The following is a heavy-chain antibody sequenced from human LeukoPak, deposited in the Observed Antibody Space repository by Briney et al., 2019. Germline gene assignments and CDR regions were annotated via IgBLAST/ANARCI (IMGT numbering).Heavy chain of an antibody. CDR3: ARVRLWDRETSYYYGMDV. CDR1: GFTYSSFE. Sequence: HPGGSLTLSCSASGFTYSSFEMMCVRQAPGKGLVGVGFLRNQGYGGTTKYAASVEGRFTISRNDSKSIAYLQMNSLKGEDTAVYYCARVRLWDRETSYYYGMDVWGQGTTVTVSS. V-gene: IGHV3-49*04. CDR2: LRNQGYGGTT. D-gene: IGHD5-18*01. J-gene: IGHJ6*02.